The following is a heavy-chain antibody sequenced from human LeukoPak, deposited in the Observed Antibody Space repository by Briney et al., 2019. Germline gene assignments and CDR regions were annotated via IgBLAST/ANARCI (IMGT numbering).Heavy chain of an antibody. J-gene: IGHJ3*02. CDR2: IYPGDSDT. V-gene: IGHV5-51*01. CDR1: GYSFTSYW. D-gene: IGHD3-22*01. CDR3: ARRGYYDSSGYYPGGAFDI. Sequence: GESLKISCKGSGYSFTSYWIGWVRQMPGKGLEWMGIIYPGDSDTRYSPSFQGQVTISADKSISTAYLQWSSLKASDTAMYYCARRGYYDSSGYYPGGAFDIWGQGTMVTVSS.